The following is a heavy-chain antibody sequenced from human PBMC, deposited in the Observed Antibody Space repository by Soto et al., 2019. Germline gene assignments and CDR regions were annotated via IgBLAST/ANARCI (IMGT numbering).Heavy chain of an antibody. CDR1: GYMFSKYG. CDR3: GRAGVATWVAP. J-gene: IGHJ5*02. V-gene: IGHV3-33*01. CDR2: IWYDGSND. Sequence: QVQLVESGGGVVQPGRSLRLSCEGSGYMFSKYGMNWVRQAPGKGLEWVAIIWYDGSNDFYADSVKGRFTISKDNSKNTVYLQMDSLRVDDTAIYYCGRAGVATWVAPWGQGTLVTVSS. D-gene: IGHD3-10*01.